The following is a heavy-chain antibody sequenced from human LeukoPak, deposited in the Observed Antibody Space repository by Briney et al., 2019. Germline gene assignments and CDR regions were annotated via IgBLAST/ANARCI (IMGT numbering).Heavy chain of an antibody. Sequence: ASVTLSFTSSGYTFTIYYIHWGRHAQGQGRGWMGLINPSGGSTIYPQNFPGRVTMTRDTLTSTVYMELSSARSDDTAVYYCAREAPVHCDFIYWGQGTLVTVSS. J-gene: IGHJ4*02. CDR2: INPSGGST. CDR1: GYTFTIYY. CDR3: AREAPVHCDFIY. V-gene: IGHV1-46*01. D-gene: IGHD2-21*01.